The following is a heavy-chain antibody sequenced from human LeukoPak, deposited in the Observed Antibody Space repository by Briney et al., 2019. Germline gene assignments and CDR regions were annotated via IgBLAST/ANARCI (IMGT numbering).Heavy chain of an antibody. CDR1: GFTFSSYA. CDR2: ISYDGSNK. Sequence: PGGSLRLSCAASGFTFSSYAMHWVRQALGKGLEWVAVISYDGSNKYYADSVKGRFTISRDNSKNRLYLQMNSLRAEDTAVYYCAELGITMIGGVWGKGTTVTISS. V-gene: IGHV3-30*04. J-gene: IGHJ6*04. D-gene: IGHD3-10*02. CDR3: AELGITMIGGV.